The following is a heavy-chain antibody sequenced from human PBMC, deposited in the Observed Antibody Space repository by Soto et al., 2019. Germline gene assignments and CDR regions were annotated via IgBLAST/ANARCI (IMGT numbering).Heavy chain of an antibody. CDR2: ISSSTSSTSTI. CDR1: GFTFSSYS. CDR3: ARAYYYDSSGYYHRDYFDY. V-gene: IGHV3-48*02. D-gene: IGHD3-22*01. Sequence: GGSLRLTCAASGFTFSSYSMNWVRQAPGKGLEWVSYISSSTSSTSTIYHADSVKGRFTISRDNAKTSLFLQMNSLRDEDTAVYYCARAYYYDSSGYYHRDYFDYWGQGTLVTVSS. J-gene: IGHJ4*02.